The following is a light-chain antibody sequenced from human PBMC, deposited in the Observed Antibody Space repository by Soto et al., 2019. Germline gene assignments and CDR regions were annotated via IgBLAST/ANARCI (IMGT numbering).Light chain of an antibody. J-gene: IGKJ5*01. V-gene: IGKV3-11*01. CDR1: QSIGNY. CDR2: ATS. CDR3: QQYNNWPIT. Sequence: EVVLTQSPATLSLSPGEGATLSFRASQSIGNYLAWYQQKPGQAPRVLIYATSNRATGIPARFSGSGSGTEFTLTISSLQSEDFAVYYCQQYNNWPITFGQGTRLEIK.